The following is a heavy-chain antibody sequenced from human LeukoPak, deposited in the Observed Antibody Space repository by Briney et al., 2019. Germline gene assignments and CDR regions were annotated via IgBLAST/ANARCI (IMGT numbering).Heavy chain of an antibody. J-gene: IGHJ4*02. CDR3: ARDSGYVDY. Sequence: SETLSLTCTVSGGSISSYCWSWIRQPPGKGLEWIGYIYYSGGSNYNPSLKSRVTISVDTSKNQFSLKLSSVTAADTAVYYCARDSGYVDYWGQGTLVTVSS. V-gene: IGHV4-59*01. D-gene: IGHD6-19*01. CDR2: IYYSGGS. CDR1: GGSISSYC.